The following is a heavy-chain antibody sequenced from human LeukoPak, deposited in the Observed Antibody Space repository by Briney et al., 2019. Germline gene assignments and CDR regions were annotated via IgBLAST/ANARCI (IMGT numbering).Heavy chain of an antibody. CDR2: IYHSGST. V-gene: IGHV4-30-2*01. CDR1: GGSISSGGYS. Sequence: PSQTLSLTCAVSGGSISSGGYSWSWIRQPPGKGLEWIGYIYHSGSTYYNPSLKSRVTISVDTSKNQFSLKLSSVTAADTAVYYCARGVVRRLDYWGQGTLVTVSS. D-gene: IGHD2-15*01. J-gene: IGHJ4*02. CDR3: ARGVVRRLDY.